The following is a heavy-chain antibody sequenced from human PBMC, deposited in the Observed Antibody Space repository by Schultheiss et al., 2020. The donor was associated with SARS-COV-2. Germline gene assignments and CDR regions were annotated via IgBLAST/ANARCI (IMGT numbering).Heavy chain of an antibody. CDR3: ARANYYGSGSYYSNRARYYYYGMDV. Sequence: SETLSLTCTVSGGSISSSSYYWGWIRQPPGKGLEWIGSIYYSGSTYYNPSLKSRVTISVDTSKNQFSLKLSSVTAADTAVYYCARANYYGSGSYYSNRARYYYYGMDVWGQGTTVTVSS. D-gene: IGHD3-10*01. J-gene: IGHJ6*02. V-gene: IGHV4-39*01. CDR2: IYYSGST. CDR1: GGSISSSSYY.